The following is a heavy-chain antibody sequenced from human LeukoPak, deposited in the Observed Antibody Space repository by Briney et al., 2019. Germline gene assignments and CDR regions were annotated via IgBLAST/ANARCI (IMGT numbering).Heavy chain of an antibody. V-gene: IGHV4-59*08. Sequence: SETLSLTCTVSGGSISSYYWSWIRQPPGKGLEWIGYIYYSGSTNYNPSLKSRVTISVDTSKNQFSLKLSSATAADTAVYYCARIPSLYYYYYGMDVWGQGTTVTVSS. CDR2: IYYSGST. CDR3: ARIPSLYYYYYGMDV. CDR1: GGSISSYY. J-gene: IGHJ6*02.